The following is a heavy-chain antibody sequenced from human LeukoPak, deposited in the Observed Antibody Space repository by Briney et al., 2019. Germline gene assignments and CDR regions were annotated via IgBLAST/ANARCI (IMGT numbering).Heavy chain of an antibody. CDR3: ARDIGSYYGY. Sequence: GGSLRLSCAASGFTFSSYAMSWVRQAPGKGLEWVSYISSSSSTIYYADSVKGRFTISRDNAKNSLYLQMNSLRAEDTAVYYCARDIGSYYGYWGQGTLVTVSS. CDR1: GFTFSSYA. J-gene: IGHJ4*02. D-gene: IGHD1-26*01. V-gene: IGHV3-48*01. CDR2: ISSSSSTI.